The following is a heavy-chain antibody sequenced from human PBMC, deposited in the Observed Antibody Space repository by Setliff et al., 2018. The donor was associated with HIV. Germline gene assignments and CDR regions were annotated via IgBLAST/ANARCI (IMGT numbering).Heavy chain of an antibody. J-gene: IGHJ3*02. CDR2: TANT. V-gene: IGHV4-39*07. CDR3: ARAEWIQLWFGAFDI. D-gene: IGHD5-18*01. CDR1: GGSISSSSYH. Sequence: SETLSLTCTVSGGSISSSSYHWGWIRQPPGKGLEWIGHTANTDYNPSLKSRVTMSVDTSKNQFSLKLSSVTAADTAVYYCARAEWIQLWFGAFDIWGQGTMVTVSS.